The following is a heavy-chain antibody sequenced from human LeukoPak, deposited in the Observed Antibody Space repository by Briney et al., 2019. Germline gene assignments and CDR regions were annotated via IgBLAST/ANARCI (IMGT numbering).Heavy chain of an antibody. CDR1: GGSISSYF. D-gene: IGHD3-16*02. V-gene: IGHV4-4*07. CDR2: LNTSGRT. Sequence: SETLSLTCTVSGGSISSYFWTWIRQPAGKGLEYIGRLNTSGRTNYNPSLKRRVTMSVYTSKNQFSRKLNSVTVADTAVYYCAREKVTLAAVIASEYYFDYWGRGTLVTVSS. J-gene: IGHJ4*02. CDR3: AREKVTLAAVIASEYYFDY.